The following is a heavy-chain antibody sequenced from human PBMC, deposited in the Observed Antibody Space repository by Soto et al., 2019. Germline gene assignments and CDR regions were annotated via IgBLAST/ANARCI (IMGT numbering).Heavy chain of an antibody. J-gene: IGHJ6*02. CDR1: GFTFSSYS. CDR2: ISSSSSYI. V-gene: IGHV3-21*01. CDR3: AREPEADHYGSGSYSLDV. Sequence: GGSLRLSCAASGFTFSSYSMNWVRQAPGKGLEWVSSISSSSSYIYYADSVKGRFTISRDNAKNSLYLQMNSLRAEDTAVYYCAREPEADHYGSGSYSLDVWGQGTTVTVSS. D-gene: IGHD3-10*01.